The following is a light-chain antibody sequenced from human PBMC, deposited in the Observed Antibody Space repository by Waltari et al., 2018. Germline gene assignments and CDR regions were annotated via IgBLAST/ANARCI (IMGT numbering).Light chain of an antibody. CDR2: LGS. CDR3: MQTLQTPWT. J-gene: IGKJ1*01. V-gene: IGKV2-28*01. Sequence: DIVMTQSPLPLPVTPGEPASISCRSSQSLLHSNGYNYLDWYLQRPGQSPQLLIYLGSNRASGVPDRFSGSGSGTDFTLKISRMEAEDVGVYYCMQTLQTPWTFGQGTKVDVK. CDR1: QSLLHSNGYNY.